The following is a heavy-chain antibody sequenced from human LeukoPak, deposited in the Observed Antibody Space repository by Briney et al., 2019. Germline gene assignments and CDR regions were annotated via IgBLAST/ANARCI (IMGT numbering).Heavy chain of an antibody. CDR3: VKDRTINGRSSPFDS. D-gene: IGHD1-26*01. CDR2: ISYDGRNQ. CDR1: GFSFTTYG. Sequence: GGSLRLSCAASGFSFTTYGMHWVRQAPLKGLEWLAAISYDGRNQNYADSVKGRFTIFRDNSQNTLYLQTNSLRAEDTALYYCVKDRTINGRSSPFDSWGQGTLVTVSS. J-gene: IGHJ4*02. V-gene: IGHV3-30*18.